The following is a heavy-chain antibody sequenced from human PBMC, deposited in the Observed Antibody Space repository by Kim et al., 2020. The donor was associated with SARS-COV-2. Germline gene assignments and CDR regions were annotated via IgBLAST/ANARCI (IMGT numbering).Heavy chain of an antibody. CDR3: VGCTSSGWTNWFDP. CDR2: IYYSGST. V-gene: IGHV4-39*01. J-gene: IGHJ5*02. CDR1: GGSISSSSYY. Sequence: TLSLTCTVSGGSISSSSYYWGWIRQPPGKGLEWIGSIYYSGSTYYNPSLKSRVTISVDTSKNQFSLKLSSVTAADTAVYYCVGCTSSGWTNWFDPWGQGTLVTVSS. D-gene: IGHD6-19*01.